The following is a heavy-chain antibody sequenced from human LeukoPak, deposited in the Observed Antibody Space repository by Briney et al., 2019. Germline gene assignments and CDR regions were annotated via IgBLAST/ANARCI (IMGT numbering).Heavy chain of an antibody. CDR2: IYYSGST. Sequence: SETLSLTCSVPGGSIRTYYGGWGRQPPGKGLGGVGYIYYSGSTNYNPSLKSRVTISIDTSKNQFSLKLSSVTAADTAVYYCARGGNYDSRGTFDIWGQGTMVIVSS. V-gene: IGHV4-59*01. D-gene: IGHD3-22*01. CDR1: GGSIRTYY. J-gene: IGHJ3*02. CDR3: ARGGNYDSRGTFDI.